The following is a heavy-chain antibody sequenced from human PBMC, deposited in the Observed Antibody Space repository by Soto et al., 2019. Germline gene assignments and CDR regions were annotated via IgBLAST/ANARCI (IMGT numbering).Heavy chain of an antibody. Sequence: LRLSCAASGFTFSTYGFNWVRQAPGKVLEWVAVIWYDGNTKYYADSVKGRFTISRDNSKNTLYLQMNSLTAEDTAVYYCARPLVAPVAGPYYYGMDVWGQGTTVTVSS. J-gene: IGHJ6*02. CDR1: GFTFSTYG. D-gene: IGHD6-19*01. CDR3: ARPLVAPVAGPYYYGMDV. CDR2: IWYDGNTK. V-gene: IGHV3-33*01.